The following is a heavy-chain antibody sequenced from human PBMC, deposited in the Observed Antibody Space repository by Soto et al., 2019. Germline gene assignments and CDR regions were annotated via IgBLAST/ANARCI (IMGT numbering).Heavy chain of an antibody. CDR3: TRDIGGRGAY. CDR2: INEYGSVI. D-gene: IGHD3-16*01. CDR1: GFTFSSYW. Sequence: DVQLVESGGGLVRPGGSLRLSCAASGFTFSSYWMHWVRHVPGKGLVWVSRINEYGSVINYADSVKGRFTIFRDNSKNTLYLEMNSLRAEDAAVYYCTRDIGGRGAYWGQGTLVTVSS. V-gene: IGHV3-74*01. J-gene: IGHJ4*02.